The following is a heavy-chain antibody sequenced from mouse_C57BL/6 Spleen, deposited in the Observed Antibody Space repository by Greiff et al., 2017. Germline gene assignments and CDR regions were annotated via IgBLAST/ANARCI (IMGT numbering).Heavy chain of an antibody. Sequence: QVQLQQSGPELVKPGASVKISCKASGYAFSSSWMNWVKQRPGKGLEWIGRIYPGDGDTNYNGKFKGKATLTADKSSSTAYMQLSSLTSDDSAVYFCARERNYDLYYFDYWGQGTTLTVSS. CDR1: GYAFSSSW. D-gene: IGHD2-4*01. J-gene: IGHJ2*01. CDR2: IYPGDGDT. V-gene: IGHV1-82*01. CDR3: ARERNYDLYYFDY.